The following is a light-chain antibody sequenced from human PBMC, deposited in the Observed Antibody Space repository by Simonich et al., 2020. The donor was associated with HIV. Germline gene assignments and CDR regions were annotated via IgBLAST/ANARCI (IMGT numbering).Light chain of an antibody. CDR3: QQLNSYPT. Sequence: IQMTQSPSSLSASVGDRVTITCRASQSISNWLAWYQQKPGKAPKLLIYKASSLESGVPSRFSGSGSGTEFTLTISSLQPDDFATYYCQQLNSYPTFGQGTKLEIK. J-gene: IGKJ2*01. CDR1: QSISNW. CDR2: KAS. V-gene: IGKV1-5*03.